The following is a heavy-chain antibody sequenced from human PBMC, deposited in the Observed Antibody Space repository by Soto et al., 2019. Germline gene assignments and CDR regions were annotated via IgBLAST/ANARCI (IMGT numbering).Heavy chain of an antibody. D-gene: IGHD2-15*01. CDR3: ARGCSGGSCYFDDAFDL. J-gene: IGHJ3*01. V-gene: IGHV4-31*03. Sequence: SETLSLTCTVSGGSISSGGYYWSWIRQHPGKGLEWIGYIYYSGSTYYNPSLKSRVTISVDTSKNQFSLKLSSVTAADTAVYYCARGCSGGSCYFDDAFDLWGQGTMVTVSS. CDR1: GGSISSGGYY. CDR2: IYYSGST.